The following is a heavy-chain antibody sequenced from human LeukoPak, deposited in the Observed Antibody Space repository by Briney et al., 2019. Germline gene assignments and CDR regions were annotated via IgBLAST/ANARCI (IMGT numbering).Heavy chain of an antibody. CDR1: GFTFSSYG. J-gene: IGHJ4*02. Sequence: GGSLRLSCAASGFTFSSYGMHWVRQAPGKGLEWVAFIRYDGSNKYYADSVKGRFTISRDNSKNTLYLQMNSLRAEDTAVYYCAKDLTIAVAGTIDYWGQGTLVTVSS. D-gene: IGHD6-19*01. CDR3: AKDLTIAVAGTIDY. CDR2: IRYDGSNK. V-gene: IGHV3-30*02.